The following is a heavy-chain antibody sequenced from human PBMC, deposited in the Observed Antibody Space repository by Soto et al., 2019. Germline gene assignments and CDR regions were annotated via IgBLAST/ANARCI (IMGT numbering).Heavy chain of an antibody. D-gene: IGHD6-13*01. V-gene: IGHV4-61*01. CDR3: AGWRAAAANDAFDI. J-gene: IGHJ3*02. CDR1: GGSVSSGSYY. Sequence: PSETLSLTCTVSGGSVSSGSYYWSWIRQPPGKGLEWIGYIYYSGSTNYNPSLKSRVTISVDTSKNQFSLKLSSVTAADTAVYYCAGWRAAAANDAFDIWGQGTMVTVSS. CDR2: IYYSGST.